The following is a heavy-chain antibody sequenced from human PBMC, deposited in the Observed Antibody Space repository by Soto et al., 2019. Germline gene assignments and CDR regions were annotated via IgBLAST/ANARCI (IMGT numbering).Heavy chain of an antibody. V-gene: IGHV4-59*08. CDR1: GASTGGYY. CDR3: ARHWWSSGSYLVFDS. J-gene: IGHJ4*02. CDR2: VFSSGST. Sequence: SETLSLTCTISGASTGGYYWSWIRQSPGRGLEWIGYVFSSGSTNYSPSLQSRVAISIDTSKRQFFLKLTSVTAADTALYYCARHWWSSGSYLVFDSWGQGTQVTVSS. D-gene: IGHD6-19*01.